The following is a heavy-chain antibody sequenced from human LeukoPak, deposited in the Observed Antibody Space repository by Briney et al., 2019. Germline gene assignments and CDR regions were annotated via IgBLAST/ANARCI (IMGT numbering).Heavy chain of an antibody. D-gene: IGHD2-2*01. CDR2: ISAYNGNT. V-gene: IGHV1-18*01. Sequence: ASVKVSCKASGGTFSSYAISWVRQAPGQGLEWMGWISAYNGNTNYAQKLQGRVTMTTDTSTSTAYMELRSLRSDDTSVYYCARDSIVVVPAALYYMDVWGKGTTVTVSS. CDR3: ARDSIVVVPAALYYMDV. CDR1: GGTFSSYA. J-gene: IGHJ6*03.